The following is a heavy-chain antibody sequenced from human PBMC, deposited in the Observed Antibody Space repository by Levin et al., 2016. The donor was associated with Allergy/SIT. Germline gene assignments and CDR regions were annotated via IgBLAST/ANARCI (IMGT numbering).Heavy chain of an antibody. D-gene: IGHD2-2*01. J-gene: IGHJ4*02. CDR2: ILYDGTNK. CDR1: GLTFSKYG. V-gene: IGHV3-30*18. Sequence: GGSLRLSCAASGLTFSKYGTHWVRQAPGKGLEWVAGILYDGTNKNYADSVKGRFTISRDKSKDTLYLQMNSLRPEDTAVYYCAKDPQYRTSLDFWGQGTLVTVSS. CDR3: AKDPQYRTSLDF.